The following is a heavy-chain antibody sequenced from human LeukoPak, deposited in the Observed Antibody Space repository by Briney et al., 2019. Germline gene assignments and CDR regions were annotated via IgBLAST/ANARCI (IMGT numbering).Heavy chain of an antibody. V-gene: IGHV1-46*01. Sequence: ASVKVSCKASGYTFTSYYMHWVRQAPGQGLEWMGIINPSGGSTSYAQKFQGRVTMTRDTSTSTVYMELSSLRSEDTAVYYCVRGGSSPYKYNAFDIWGQGTMVTVSS. CDR3: VRGGSSPYKYNAFDI. D-gene: IGHD2-2*01. J-gene: IGHJ3*02. CDR2: INPSGGST. CDR1: GYTFTSYY.